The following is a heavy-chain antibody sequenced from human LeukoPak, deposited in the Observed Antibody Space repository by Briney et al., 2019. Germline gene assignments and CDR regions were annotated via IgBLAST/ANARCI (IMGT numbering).Heavy chain of an antibody. J-gene: IGHJ2*01. CDR3: AREVPYGYYYDSSWYFDL. V-gene: IGHV3-66*01. D-gene: IGHD3-22*01. CDR1: GFTFSSYA. CDR2: IYSGGST. Sequence: GGSLRLSCAATGFTFSSYAVTWVRQAPGKGLEWVSVIYSGGSTYYADSVKGRFTISRDNSKNTLYLQVNSLRAEDTAVYYCAREVPYGYYYDSSWYFDLWGRGTLVTVSS.